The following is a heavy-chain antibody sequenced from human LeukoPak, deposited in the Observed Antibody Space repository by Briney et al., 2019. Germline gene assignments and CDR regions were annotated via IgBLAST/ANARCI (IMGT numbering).Heavy chain of an antibody. D-gene: IGHD3-22*01. V-gene: IGHV3-23*01. Sequence: GGSLRLSCAASGFTFSSYAMSWVRQAPGKGLEWVSAISGSGGSTYYADSVKGRFTISRDNSKNTLYLQTNSLRAEDTAVYYCAKDTYYDLCGYYYYGMDVWGQGTTVTVSS. CDR2: ISGSGGST. CDR3: AKDTYYDLCGYYYYGMDV. J-gene: IGHJ6*02. CDR1: GFTFSSYA.